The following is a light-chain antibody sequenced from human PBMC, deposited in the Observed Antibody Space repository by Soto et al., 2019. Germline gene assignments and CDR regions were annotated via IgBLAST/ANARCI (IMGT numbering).Light chain of an antibody. V-gene: IGLV2-14*01. Sequence: QSVLTQPASVSGSPGQSITISCTGTSSDVGGYNYVSWYQQHQGKAPKLMIYDVSNRPSGVSNRFSGSKSGNTASLTISGLQAEDEADYYCNSFTSSTTWVFGGGTKVTVL. CDR3: NSFTSSTTWV. CDR2: DVS. CDR1: SSDVGGYNY. J-gene: IGLJ3*02.